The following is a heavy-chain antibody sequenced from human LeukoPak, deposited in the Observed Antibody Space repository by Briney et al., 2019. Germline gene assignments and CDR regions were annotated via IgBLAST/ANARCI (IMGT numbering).Heavy chain of an antibody. Sequence: GGSLRLSCAASGFTFSSYAMNWVRQAPGKGLEWVSGMSGSGVSPYYADSVKGRFTMSRDNSKNTLYLQMNSLRAEDTAVYYCAKANSPYYYDSSGYSTFDYWGQGTLVTVFS. V-gene: IGHV3-23*01. J-gene: IGHJ4*02. CDR1: GFTFSSYA. CDR3: AKANSPYYYDSSGYSTFDY. CDR2: MSGSGVSP. D-gene: IGHD3-22*01.